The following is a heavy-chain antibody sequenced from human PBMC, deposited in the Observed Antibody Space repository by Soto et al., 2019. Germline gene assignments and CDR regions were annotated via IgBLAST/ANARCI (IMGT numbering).Heavy chain of an antibody. Sequence: GGSLRLSCAASGFTFSSYAMHWVRQAPGKGLEWVAVISYDGSNKYYADSVKGRFTISRDNSKNTLYLQMNSLRAEDTAVYYCARRDYGSGSMDVWGQGTTVTVSS. D-gene: IGHD3-10*01. CDR1: GFTFSSYA. CDR3: ARRDYGSGSMDV. J-gene: IGHJ6*02. V-gene: IGHV3-30-3*01. CDR2: ISYDGSNK.